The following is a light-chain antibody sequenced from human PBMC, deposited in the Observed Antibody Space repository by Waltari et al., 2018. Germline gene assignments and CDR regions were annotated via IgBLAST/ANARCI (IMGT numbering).Light chain of an antibody. CDR3: QQYYSTPFT. J-gene: IGKJ3*01. CDR1: QSVLYSSNNMNN. CDR2: WAS. V-gene: IGKV4-1*01. Sequence: DIVMTQSPDSLAVSLGERATINCKSSQSVLYSSNNMNNLAWYQQKPGQPPKLLIYWASTRESGVPDRFSGSGSGTDFTLTISSLQAEDVAVYYCQQYYSTPFTFGPGTKVDIK.